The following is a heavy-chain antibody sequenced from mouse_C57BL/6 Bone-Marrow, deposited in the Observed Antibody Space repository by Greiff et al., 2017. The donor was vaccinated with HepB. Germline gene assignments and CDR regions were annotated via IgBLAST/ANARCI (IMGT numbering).Heavy chain of an antibody. Sequence: EVKVVESGGGLVKPGGSLKLSCAASGFTFSSYAMSWVRQTPEKRLEWVATISDGGSYTYYPDNVKGRFTISRDNAKNNLYLQMSHLKSEDTAMYYCASLITTVVAPYYFDYWGQGTTLTVSS. CDR1: GFTFSSYA. CDR3: ASLITTVVAPYYFDY. CDR2: ISDGGSYT. J-gene: IGHJ2*01. D-gene: IGHD1-1*01. V-gene: IGHV5-4*03.